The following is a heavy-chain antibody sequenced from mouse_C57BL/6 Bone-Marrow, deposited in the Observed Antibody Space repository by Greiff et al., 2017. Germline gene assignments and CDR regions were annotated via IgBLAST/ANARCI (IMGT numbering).Heavy chain of an antibody. CDR1: GFNIKDDY. Sequence: ELQLVESGAELVRPGASVKLSCTASGFNIKDDYMHWVKQRPEQGLEWIGWIDPENGDTEYASKFQGKATITADTSSNTAYLQLSSLTSEDTAVYYCTTNYKTSDYWGQGTTLTVSS. J-gene: IGHJ2*01. D-gene: IGHD2-12*01. V-gene: IGHV14-4*01. CDR2: IDPENGDT. CDR3: TTNYKTSDY.